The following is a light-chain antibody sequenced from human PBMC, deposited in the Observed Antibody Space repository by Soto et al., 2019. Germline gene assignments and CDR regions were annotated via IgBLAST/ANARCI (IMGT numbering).Light chain of an antibody. J-gene: IGLJ1*01. CDR2: GNS. V-gene: IGLV1-40*01. CDR1: SSNIGAGYD. CDR3: QSYDRSLSGYV. Sequence: QSVLTQPPSVSGAPGQRVTISCTGSSSNIGAGYDVHWYQHLPGTAPKPLIYGNSNRPSGVPDRFSGSKSGTSAPLAITGLQAEHEADYYCQSYDRSLSGYVFGTGTKVTV.